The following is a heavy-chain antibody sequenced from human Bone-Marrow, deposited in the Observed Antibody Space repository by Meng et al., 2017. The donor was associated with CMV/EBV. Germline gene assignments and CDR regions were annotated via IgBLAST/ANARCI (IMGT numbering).Heavy chain of an antibody. CDR2: VYYSGST. CDR1: GGSVSSYY. D-gene: IGHD2-2*01. V-gene: IGHV4-59*02. J-gene: IGHJ5*02. Sequence: SETLSLTCTVSGGSVSSYYWSWIRQPPGKGLEWIGYVYYSGSTNYNPSLKSRITISVDTSKNQFPLKLSSVTAADTAVYYCARAGDCSSTSRPDHWGQGTLVTFYS. CDR3: ARAGDCSSTSRPDH.